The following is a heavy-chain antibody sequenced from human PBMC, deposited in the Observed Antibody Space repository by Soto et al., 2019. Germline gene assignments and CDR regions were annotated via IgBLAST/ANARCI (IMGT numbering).Heavy chain of an antibody. V-gene: IGHV3-23*01. CDR2: ISGSGANT. CDR1: GFTLTTYA. J-gene: IGHJ5*02. Sequence: GGSLRLSCAASGFTLTTYAMSWVRQAPGKGLEWVSGISGSGANTYYADSVRGRFTVSRDYSENTLYLQMDNLRAEDTALYYCSKGHHISGDYEWLDHWGQGTPDTVSS. CDR3: SKGHHISGDYEWLDH. D-gene: IGHD6-19*01.